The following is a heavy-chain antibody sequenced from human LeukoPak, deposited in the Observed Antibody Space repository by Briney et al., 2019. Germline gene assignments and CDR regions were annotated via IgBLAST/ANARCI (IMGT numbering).Heavy chain of an antibody. CDR1: GGSIRSTNW. J-gene: IGHJ4*02. CDR3: ARESAEGSVRGLFDY. D-gene: IGHD3-10*02. Sequence: SGTLSLTCAVSGGSIRSTNWWTWVRQPPGKGLEWIGEIYHTGTTNYNPPLKSRVTISVDKSKNQFSLKVNSVTAADTAVYYCARESAEGSVRGLFDYWGQGTLVTASS. CDR2: IYHTGTT. V-gene: IGHV4-4*02.